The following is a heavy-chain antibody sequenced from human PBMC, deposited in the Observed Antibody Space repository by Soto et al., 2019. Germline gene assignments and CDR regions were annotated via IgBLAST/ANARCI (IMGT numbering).Heavy chain of an antibody. D-gene: IGHD5-18*01. J-gene: IGHJ6*02. CDR1: GYSFTSYW. CDR2: IYPGDSDT. V-gene: IGHV5-51*01. CDR3: ARGKDTAMVRVYYYYGMDV. Sequence: PGESLKISCKGSGYSFTSYWIGWVRQMPGKGLEWMGIIYPGDSDTRYSPSFQGQVTISADKSISTAYLQWSSLKASDTAMYYCARGKDTAMVRVYYYYGMDVWGQGTTVTVSS.